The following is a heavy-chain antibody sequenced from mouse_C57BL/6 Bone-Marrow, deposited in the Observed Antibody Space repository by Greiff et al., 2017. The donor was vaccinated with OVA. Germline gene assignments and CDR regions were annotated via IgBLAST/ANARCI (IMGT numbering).Heavy chain of an antibody. V-gene: IGHV1-69*01. J-gene: IGHJ2*01. D-gene: IGHD2-3*01. CDR1: GYTFTSYW. CDR2: IDPSDSYT. CDR3: ASDGYFFDY. Sequence: VQLQQPGAELVMPGASVKLSCKASGYTFTSYWMHWVKQRPGQGLEWIGEIDPSDSYTNYNQKFKGKSTLTVDKSSSTAYMKLSSLTSENSAVCDCASDGYFFDYWGQGTTLTVSS.